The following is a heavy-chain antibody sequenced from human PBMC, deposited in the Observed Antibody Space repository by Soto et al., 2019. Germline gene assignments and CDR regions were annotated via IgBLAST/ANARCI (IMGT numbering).Heavy chain of an antibody. CDR2: IRNKANSYTT. J-gene: IGHJ4*02. CDR1: GFTFSDHY. V-gene: IGHV3-72*01. CDR3: ASAWFGELKYFDY. Sequence: EVQLVESGGGLGQPGGSLRLSCAASGFTFSDHYMEWVRQAPGKGLEWVGRIRNKANSYTTEYGASVKGRFTISRDDSKNSLSLRMNSLKTEDTAVYYCASAWFGELKYFDYWGQGTLVTVSS. D-gene: IGHD3-10*01.